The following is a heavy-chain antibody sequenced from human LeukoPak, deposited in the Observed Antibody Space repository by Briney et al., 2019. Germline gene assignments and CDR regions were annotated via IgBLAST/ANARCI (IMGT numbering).Heavy chain of an antibody. CDR2: SSGSGGST. V-gene: IGHV3-23*01. D-gene: IGHD3-9*01. CDR1: GFTFSSYA. Sequence: GGSLRLSCAASGFTFSSYAMSWVRQAPGKGLEWVLASSGSGGSTYYADSVKGRFTISRDNSKNTLYLQMNSLRAEDTAVYYCAKDRYFDSSSRLDYWGQGTLVTVSS. CDR3: AKDRYFDSSSRLDY. J-gene: IGHJ4*02.